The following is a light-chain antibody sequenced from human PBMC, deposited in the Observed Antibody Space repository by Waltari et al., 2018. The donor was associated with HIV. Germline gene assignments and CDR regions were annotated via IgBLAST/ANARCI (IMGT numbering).Light chain of an antibody. Sequence: DIRMTQSPSSLSASVGDRVTITCRASQTISTYLNWYQQERGKAPKLLIFATTRLQSGVPSRFSGGGSGTDFTLTITSLQPEDFTTYFCQQVFNYPHTFGQGTTVDIK. V-gene: IGKV1-39*01. CDR1: QTISTY. CDR2: ATT. CDR3: QQVFNYPHT. J-gene: IGKJ2*01.